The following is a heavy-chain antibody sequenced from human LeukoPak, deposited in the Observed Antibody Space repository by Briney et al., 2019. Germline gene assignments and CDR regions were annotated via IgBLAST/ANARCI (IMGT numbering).Heavy chain of an antibody. V-gene: IGHV1-18*04. CDR2: ISAYNGNT. CDR3: ARMGYSYGVDY. CDR1: GYTFTSYY. J-gene: IGHJ4*02. D-gene: IGHD5-18*01. Sequence: ASVKVSCKASGYTFTSYYMHWVRQAPGQGLEWMGWISAYNGNTNYAQKLQGRVTMTTDTSTSTAYMELRSLRSDDTAVYYCARMGYSYGVDYWGQGTLVTVSS.